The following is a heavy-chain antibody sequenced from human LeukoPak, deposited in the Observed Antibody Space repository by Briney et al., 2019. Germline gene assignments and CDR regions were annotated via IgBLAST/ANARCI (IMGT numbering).Heavy chain of an antibody. CDR2: IYYGGST. CDR3: ARARLDSSGRFDY. D-gene: IGHD3-22*01. CDR1: GVSISSYY. J-gene: IGHJ4*02. V-gene: IGHV4-59*01. Sequence: SETLSLTCTVSGVSISSYYWSWIREPPGKGLEWIGYIYYGGSTDYNPSLRSRVTISKDTSKTQFSLRLSSVTAADTAVYYCARARLDSSGRFDYWGQGTLVTVSS.